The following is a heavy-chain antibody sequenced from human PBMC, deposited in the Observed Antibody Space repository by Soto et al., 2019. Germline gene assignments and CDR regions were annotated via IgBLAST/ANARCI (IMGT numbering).Heavy chain of an antibody. CDR3: ARDGGGYCSSTSCYDYYYYYGMDV. Sequence: SVKVSCKASGGTFSSYAISWVRQAPGQGLEWMGGIIPIFGTANYAQKFQGRVTITADESTSTAYMELSSLRSEDTAVYYCARDGGGYCSSTSCYDYYYYYGMDVWGQGTTVTVSS. V-gene: IGHV1-69*13. D-gene: IGHD2-2*03. CDR1: GGTFSSYA. J-gene: IGHJ6*02. CDR2: IIPIFGTA.